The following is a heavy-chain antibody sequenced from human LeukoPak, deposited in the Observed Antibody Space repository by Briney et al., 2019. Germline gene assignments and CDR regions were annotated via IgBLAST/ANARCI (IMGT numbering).Heavy chain of an antibody. CDR2: IKRDGTDK. CDR3: ARAPREWLLGYYFDY. CDR1: GFTFSTYW. J-gene: IGHJ4*02. D-gene: IGHD3-3*01. V-gene: IGHV3-7*01. Sequence: GGSLRLSCAASGFTFSTYWLTWVRQAPGKGLEWVANIKRDGTDKHYVDSVEGRFTISRDNAKNSLYLQMNSLRAEDTAVYYCARAPREWLLGYYFDYWGQGTLVTVSS.